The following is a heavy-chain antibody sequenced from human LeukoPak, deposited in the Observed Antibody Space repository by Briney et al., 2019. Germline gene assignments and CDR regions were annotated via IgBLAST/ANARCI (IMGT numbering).Heavy chain of an antibody. D-gene: IGHD5-12*01. CDR2: INPNSGGT. J-gene: IGHJ4*02. CDR3: ARDKGIVATIPGFDY. Sequence: ASVKVSCKASGYTFTGYYMHWVRQAPGQGLEWMGWINPNSGGTNYAQKFQGRVTMTRDTSISTAYMELSRLRSDDTAVYYCARDKGIVATIPGFDYWGQGTLVTVSS. CDR1: GYTFTGYY. V-gene: IGHV1-2*02.